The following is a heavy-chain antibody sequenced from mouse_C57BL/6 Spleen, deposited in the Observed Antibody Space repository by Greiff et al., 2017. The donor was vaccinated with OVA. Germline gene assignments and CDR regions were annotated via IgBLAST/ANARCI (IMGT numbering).Heavy chain of an antibody. CDR1: GYTFTSYW. J-gene: IGHJ4*01. D-gene: IGHD1-1*01. V-gene: IGHV1-69*01. Sequence: QVQLQQPGAELVMPGASVKLSCKASGYTFTSYWMHWVKQRPGQGLEWIGEIDPSDSYTNYNQKFKGKSTLTVDKSSSTAYMQLSSLTSEDSAVYYCARTTDGSSMDYWGQGTSVTVSS. CDR3: ARTTDGSSMDY. CDR2: IDPSDSYT.